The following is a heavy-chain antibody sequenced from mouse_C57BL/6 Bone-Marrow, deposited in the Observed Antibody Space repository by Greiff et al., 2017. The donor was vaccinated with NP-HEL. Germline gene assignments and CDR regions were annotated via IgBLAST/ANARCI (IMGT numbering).Heavy chain of an antibody. J-gene: IGHJ4*01. CDR1: GFTFTDYY. V-gene: IGHV1-36*01. CDR3: ARFSWEHHDYAMDY. D-gene: IGHD4-1*01. CDR2: VYPYNGGT. Sequence: EVQLQQSGPVLVKPGPSVKISCKASGFTFTDYYMHWVKQSHGKSLEWIGLVYPYNGGTSYNQKFKGNATLTVDTSSSTAYMELNSLTSEDSAVYDCARFSWEHHDYAMDYWGQGTAVTVSS.